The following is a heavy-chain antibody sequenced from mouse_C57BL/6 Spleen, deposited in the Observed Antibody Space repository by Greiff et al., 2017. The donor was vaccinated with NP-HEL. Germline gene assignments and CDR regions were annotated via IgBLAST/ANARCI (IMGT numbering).Heavy chain of an antibody. J-gene: IGHJ3*01. CDR2: IRSKSSNYAT. V-gene: IGHV10-3*01. CDR3: VRDGDYDYGRGFAY. CDR1: GFTFNTYA. Sequence: EVQRVESGGGLVQPKGSLKLSCAASGFTFNTYAMHWVRQAPGKGLEWVARIRSKSSNYATYYADSVKDRFTISRDDSQSMLYLQMNNLKTEDTAMYYCVRDGDYDYGRGFAYWGQGTLVTVSA. D-gene: IGHD2-4*01.